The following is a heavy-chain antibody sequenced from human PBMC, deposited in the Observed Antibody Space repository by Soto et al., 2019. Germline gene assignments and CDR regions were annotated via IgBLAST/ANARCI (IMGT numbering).Heavy chain of an antibody. V-gene: IGHV4-39*01. CDR2: IYYSGST. D-gene: IGHD3-16*01. Sequence: SETLSLTCTVSGGSISSSSYYWGWIRQPPGRGLEWIGSIYYSGSTYYNPSLKSRVTISVDTSKNQFSLKLSSVTAADTAVYYCAGLAILGGIDYWGQGTLVTVSS. CDR1: GGSISSSSYY. J-gene: IGHJ4*02. CDR3: AGLAILGGIDY.